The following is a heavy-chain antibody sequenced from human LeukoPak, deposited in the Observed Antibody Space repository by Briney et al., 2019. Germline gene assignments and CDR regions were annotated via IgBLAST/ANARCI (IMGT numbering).Heavy chain of an antibody. V-gene: IGHV1-2*02. Sequence: ASVKVSCKASGYTFTGYCLHWVRQAPGQGLEWMGWINPNSGGTNYAQKFQGRVTMTRDTSISTAYMELSRLRSDDTAVYYCARAYYDFWSGYYTIGAPPRFDYWGQGTLVTVSS. D-gene: IGHD3-3*01. CDR1: GYTFTGYC. CDR3: ARAYYDFWSGYYTIGAPPRFDY. J-gene: IGHJ4*02. CDR2: INPNSGGT.